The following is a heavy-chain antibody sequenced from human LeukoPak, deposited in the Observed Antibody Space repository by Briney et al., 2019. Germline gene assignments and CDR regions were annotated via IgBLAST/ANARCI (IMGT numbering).Heavy chain of an antibody. J-gene: IGHJ4*02. CDR2: ISSSSSYI. D-gene: IGHD1-26*01. CDR3: ARGGATGPNPGDY. CDR1: GFTFSSYS. Sequence: PGGSLRLSCAASGFTFSSYSMNWVRQAPGKGLEWVSSISSSSSYIYYADSVKGRFTISRDNAKNSLYLQMNSLRAEDTAVYYCARGGATGPNPGDYWGQGTLVTVSS. V-gene: IGHV3-21*01.